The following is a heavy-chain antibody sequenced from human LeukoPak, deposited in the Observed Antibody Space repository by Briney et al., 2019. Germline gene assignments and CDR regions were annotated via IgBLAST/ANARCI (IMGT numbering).Heavy chain of an antibody. CDR1: GFTFSSYG. V-gene: IGHV3-30*18. CDR2: ISYDGSNK. Sequence: PGGSLRLSCAASGFTFSSYGMHGVRQAPGKGLEWVAVISYDGSNKYYADSVKGRFTTSRDNSKNTLYLQMNSLRAEDTAVYYCAKVRSIAAAGIGAADYWGQGTLVTVSS. CDR3: AKVRSIAAAGIGAADY. D-gene: IGHD6-13*01. J-gene: IGHJ4*02.